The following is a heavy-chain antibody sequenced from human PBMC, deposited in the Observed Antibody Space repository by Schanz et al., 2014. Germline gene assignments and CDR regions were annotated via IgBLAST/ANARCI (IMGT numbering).Heavy chain of an antibody. CDR2: IWNDGSKT. Sequence: QVQLVESGGGVVQPGRSLRLSCAASGFSFDKYGMHWVRQAPGKGLEWVGVIWNDGSKTYYADSVRGRFTISRDNAKNTVYLQMTSLRVEDTAVYYCARGGADSAMAHEYWGRGTLVTVSS. V-gene: IGHV3-33*01. CDR3: ARGGADSAMAHEY. D-gene: IGHD5-18*01. J-gene: IGHJ4*02. CDR1: GFSFDKYG.